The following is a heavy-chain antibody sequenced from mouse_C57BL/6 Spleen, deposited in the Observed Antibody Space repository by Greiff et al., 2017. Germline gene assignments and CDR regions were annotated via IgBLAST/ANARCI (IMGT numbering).Heavy chain of an antibody. V-gene: IGHV1-52*01. Sequence: QVQLQQSGAELVRPGSSVKLSCKASGYTFTSYWMHWVKQRPIQGLEWIGNIDPSDSETHYNQKFKDKATLTVDKSSSTAYMQLSSLTSEDSAVYYCARGYYYGYYYAMDYWGQGTSVTFSS. J-gene: IGHJ4*01. CDR1: GYTFTSYW. D-gene: IGHD1-1*01. CDR2: IDPSDSET. CDR3: ARGYYYGYYYAMDY.